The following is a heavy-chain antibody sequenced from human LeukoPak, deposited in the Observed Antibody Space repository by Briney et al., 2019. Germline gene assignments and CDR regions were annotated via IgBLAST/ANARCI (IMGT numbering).Heavy chain of an antibody. V-gene: IGHV1-46*01. CDR2: INPSVGSP. CDR1: GYTFTNYC. J-gene: IGHJ3*02. D-gene: IGHD3-9*01. Sequence: GASVKLSRKASGYTFTNYCMHWVRQAPGQGLEWMGIINPSVGSPIYAQTFQGRLTMTTDMSTSTVYMELSTLRSDDTAVYFCAKDPRDILTGDYDAFDIWGQGTMVTVSS. CDR3: AKDPRDILTGDYDAFDI.